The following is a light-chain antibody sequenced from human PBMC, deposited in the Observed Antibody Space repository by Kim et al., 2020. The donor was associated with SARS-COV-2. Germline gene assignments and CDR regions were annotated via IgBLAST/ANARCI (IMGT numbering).Light chain of an antibody. CDR2: WAS. CDR3: QQYYCTPYT. V-gene: IGKV4-1*01. CDR1: QSVLYSCNNKYY. Sequence: RATSNCKSSQSVLYSCNNKYYLAWYQQKPGPPPELLIYWASTRECGVPNRFSGSGSGTDFTLTISSLQSEDVAVYYCQQYYCTPYTVGRGNKLEI. J-gene: IGKJ2*01.